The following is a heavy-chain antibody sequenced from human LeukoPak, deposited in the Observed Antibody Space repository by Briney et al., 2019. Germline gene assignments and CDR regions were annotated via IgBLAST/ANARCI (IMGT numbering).Heavy chain of an antibody. V-gene: IGHV1-69*04. Sequence: GASVKVSCKASGGTFSSYAISWVRQAPGQGLEWMGRIIPILGIANYAQKFQGRVTITADKSTSTAYMELSSLRSEDTAVYYCARDFGGSGWTEYFQHWGQGTLVTVSS. CDR2: IIPILGIA. CDR1: GGTFSSYA. J-gene: IGHJ1*01. D-gene: IGHD6-19*01. CDR3: ARDFGGSGWTEYFQH.